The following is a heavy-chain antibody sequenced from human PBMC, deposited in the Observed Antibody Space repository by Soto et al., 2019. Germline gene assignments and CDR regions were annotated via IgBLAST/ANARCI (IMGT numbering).Heavy chain of an antibody. J-gene: IGHJ3*02. CDR3: ARAGFCSTTSCSDAFDI. CDR1: GYTFTNYA. CDR2: INAGNGNT. D-gene: IGHD2-2*01. Sequence: QVQLVQSGAEVKKPGASVKVSCKASGYTFTNYAMHWVRQAPGQRPEWMGWINAGNGNTKFSQRFQGRVTITRDTSANIAYMELSSLTSEDTAVYYSARAGFCSTTSCSDAFDIWGQGTMVTVSS. V-gene: IGHV1-3*01.